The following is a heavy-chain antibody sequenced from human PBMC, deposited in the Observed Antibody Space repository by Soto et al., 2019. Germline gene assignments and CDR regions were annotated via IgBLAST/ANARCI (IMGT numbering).Heavy chain of an antibody. D-gene: IGHD3-22*01. CDR1: GFTFSSYG. J-gene: IGHJ3*02. Sequence: GGSLRLSCAASGFTFSSYGMHWVRQAPGKGLEWVAVIWYDGSNKYYADSVKGRFTISRDNSKNTLYLQMNSLRAEDTAVYYCAKDQYYYDSSGYYVDAFDIWGQGTMVTVSS. V-gene: IGHV3-33*06. CDR2: IWYDGSNK. CDR3: AKDQYYYDSSGYYVDAFDI.